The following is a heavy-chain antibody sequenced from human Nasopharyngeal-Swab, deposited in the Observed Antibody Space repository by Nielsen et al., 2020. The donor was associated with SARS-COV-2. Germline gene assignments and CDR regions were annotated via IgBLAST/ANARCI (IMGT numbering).Heavy chain of an antibody. Sequence: SEILSLTCTVSGGSISSYYWSWIRQPPGKGLEWIGYIYYSGSTNYNPSLKSRVTISVDTSKNQFSLKLSSVTAADTAVYYCARRVDYYDSSGYYYADAFDIWGQGTMVTVSS. CDR3: ARRVDYYDSSGYYYADAFDI. CDR1: GGSISSYY. V-gene: IGHV4-59*08. J-gene: IGHJ3*02. D-gene: IGHD3-22*01. CDR2: IYYSGST.